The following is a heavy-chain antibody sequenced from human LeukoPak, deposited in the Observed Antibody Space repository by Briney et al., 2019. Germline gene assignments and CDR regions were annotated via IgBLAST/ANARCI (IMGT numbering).Heavy chain of an antibody. Sequence: GESLKISCKGSGYSFTSYWIGWVRQMPGKGLEWMGIIYPGDSDTRYSPSFQGQVTISADKSISTAYLQWSSLKASDTAMYYCARLSPSIDYYDSSGPYYYYGMDVWGQGTTVTVSS. J-gene: IGHJ6*02. CDR3: ARLSPSIDYYDSSGPYYYYGMDV. D-gene: IGHD3-22*01. V-gene: IGHV5-51*01. CDR1: GYSFTSYW. CDR2: IYPGDSDT.